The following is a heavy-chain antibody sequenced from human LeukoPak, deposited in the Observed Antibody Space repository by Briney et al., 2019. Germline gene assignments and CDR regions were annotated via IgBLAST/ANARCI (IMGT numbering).Heavy chain of an antibody. CDR1: GFTFSSYA. V-gene: IGHV3-23*01. CDR2: ICGSSGDST. Sequence: GGSLRLSCAASGFTFSSYAMSWVRQAPGKGLDWVSAICGSSGDSTYYADSVKGRFTISRDNSKNTLYLQMNGLRAEDTAVYYCAKDLEAAALYYYYYMDVWGKGTTVTVSS. D-gene: IGHD6-13*01. CDR3: AKDLEAAALYYYYYMDV. J-gene: IGHJ6*03.